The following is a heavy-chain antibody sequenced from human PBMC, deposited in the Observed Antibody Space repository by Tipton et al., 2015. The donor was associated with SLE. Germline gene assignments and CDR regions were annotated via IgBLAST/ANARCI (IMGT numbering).Heavy chain of an antibody. CDR1: GYTFTSHA. D-gene: IGHD6-13*01. J-gene: IGHJ3*02. V-gene: IGHV1-18*01. Sequence: QSGAEVKKPGASVKVSCKASGYTFTSHAINWVRQAPGQGLEWMGGISTSTGNTDYAQKFQDRVTMTSDTSTSTAYVELRSLRSDDRAVYYCATLSTGWYSHSFAIGGQGTMITASS. CDR3: ATLSTGWYSHSFAI. CDR2: ISTSTGNT.